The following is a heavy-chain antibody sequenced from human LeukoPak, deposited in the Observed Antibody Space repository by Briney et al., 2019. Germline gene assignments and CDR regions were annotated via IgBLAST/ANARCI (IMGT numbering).Heavy chain of an antibody. CDR2: IYYSGST. D-gene: IGHD3-22*01. Sequence: SQTLSLTCTVSGGSISSGGYYWSWIRQHPGKGLEWIGYIYYSGSTYYNPSLKSRVTISVDTSKNQFSLKLSSVTAADTAVYYCARVQRDSLRRFDPWGQGTLVTVFS. CDR1: GGSISSGGYY. V-gene: IGHV4-31*03. J-gene: IGHJ5*02. CDR3: ARVQRDSLRRFDP.